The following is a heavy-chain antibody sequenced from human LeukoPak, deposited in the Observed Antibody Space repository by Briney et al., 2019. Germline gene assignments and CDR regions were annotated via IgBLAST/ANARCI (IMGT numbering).Heavy chain of an antibody. V-gene: IGHV1-18*01. J-gene: IGHJ4*02. CDR3: ARDLRDIVVVRGDY. Sequence: APVKVSCKASGYTFTSYGISWVRQAPGQGLEWMGWISAYNGNTNYAQKLQGRVTMTTDTSTSTAYMELRSLRSDDTAVYYCARDLRDIVVVRGDYWGQGTLVTVSS. D-gene: IGHD2-2*01. CDR1: GYTFTSYG. CDR2: ISAYNGNT.